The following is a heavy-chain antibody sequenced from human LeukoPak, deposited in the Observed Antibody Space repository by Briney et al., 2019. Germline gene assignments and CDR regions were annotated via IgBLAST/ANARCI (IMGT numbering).Heavy chain of an antibody. CDR3: ARATVVTPNWFDP. V-gene: IGHV4-34*01. J-gene: IGHJ5*02. CDR2: INHSGST. D-gene: IGHD4-23*01. CDR1: GGSFSGYY. Sequence: PSETLSLTCAAYGGSFSGYYWSWIRQPPGKGLEWIGEINHSGSTNYNPSLKSRVTISVDTSKNQFSLKLSSVTAADTAVYYCARATVVTPNWFDPWGQGTLVTVSS.